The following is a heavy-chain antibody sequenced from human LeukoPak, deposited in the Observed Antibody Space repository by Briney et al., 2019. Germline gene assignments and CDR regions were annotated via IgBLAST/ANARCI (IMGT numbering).Heavy chain of an antibody. CDR3: AKVGGVVVPAAMREGYFDY. Sequence: PGGSLRLSCAASGFTFSSYAMSWVRQAPGKGLEWVSAISGSGGSTYYADSVKGRFTISRDNSKNTLYLQMNSLRAEDTAVYYCAKVGGVVVPAAMREGYFDYWGQGTLVTVSS. CDR2: ISGSGGST. D-gene: IGHD2-2*01. J-gene: IGHJ4*02. V-gene: IGHV3-23*01. CDR1: GFTFSSYA.